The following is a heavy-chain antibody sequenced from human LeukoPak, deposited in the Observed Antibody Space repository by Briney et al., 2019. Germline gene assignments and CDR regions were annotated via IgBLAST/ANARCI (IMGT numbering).Heavy chain of an antibody. Sequence: SETLSLTCTVSGGSISGYYWGWIRQPPGKGLEWIGSIYYSGSTYYNPSLKSRVTISVDTSKNQFSLKLSSVTAADTAVYYCARHLTTYYYGSGSYPEYYLDYWGQGTLVTVSS. CDR1: GGSISGYY. CDR2: IYYSGST. D-gene: IGHD3-10*01. J-gene: IGHJ4*02. CDR3: ARHLTTYYYGSGSYPEYYLDY. V-gene: IGHV4-39*01.